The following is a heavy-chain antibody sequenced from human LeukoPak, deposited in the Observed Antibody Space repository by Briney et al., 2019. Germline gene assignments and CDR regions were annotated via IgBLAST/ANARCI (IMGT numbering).Heavy chain of an antibody. V-gene: IGHV4-59*12. J-gene: IGHJ4*02. CDR3: ARGIDCSGGSCYSNYFDY. D-gene: IGHD2-15*01. CDR1: GGSFGGYY. CDR2: IYYSGST. Sequence: SETLSLTCAAYGGSFGGYYWSWIRQPPGKGLEWIGYIYYSGSTNYNPSLKSRVTISVDTSKNQFSLKLSSVTAADTAVYYCARGIDCSGGSCYSNYFDYWGQGTLVTVSS.